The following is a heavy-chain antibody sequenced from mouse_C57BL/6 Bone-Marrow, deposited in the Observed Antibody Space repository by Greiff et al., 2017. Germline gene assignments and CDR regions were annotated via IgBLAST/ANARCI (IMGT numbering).Heavy chain of an antibody. CDR1: GFTFSSYA. Sequence: EVQLVESGEGLVKPGGSLKLSCAASGFTFSSYAMSWVRQTPEKRLEWVAYISSGGDYIYYADTVKGRFTISRDNARNTLYLQLSSLKSEDTAMYYCTREGGIYYGSSSYYFDYWGQGTTLTVSS. V-gene: IGHV5-9-1*02. CDR2: ISSGGDYI. J-gene: IGHJ2*01. CDR3: TREGGIYYGSSSYYFDY. D-gene: IGHD1-1*01.